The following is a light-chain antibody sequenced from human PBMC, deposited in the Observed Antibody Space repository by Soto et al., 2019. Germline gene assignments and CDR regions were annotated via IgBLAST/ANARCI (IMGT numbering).Light chain of an antibody. Sequence: EMVMTQSPATLSVSPGERVTLSCRASQSVSNNLAWYQQKPGQAPRLLFYGASTRATGFPARFSGSGSGTEFTLTISSLQSEDFAVYYCQQYNNWPPTFGQGTKVEIK. J-gene: IGKJ1*01. CDR1: QSVSNN. CDR2: GAS. CDR3: QQYNNWPPT. V-gene: IGKV3-15*01.